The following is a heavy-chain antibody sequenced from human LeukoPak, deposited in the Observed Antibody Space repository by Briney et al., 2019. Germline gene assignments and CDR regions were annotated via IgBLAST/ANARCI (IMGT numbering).Heavy chain of an antibody. CDR1: GYPHTELS. D-gene: IGHD2-2*01. J-gene: IGHJ5*02. CDR3: ATTGDPVVPAAVYWFDP. Sequence: ASVKVSCKVSGYPHTELSMHWVRQAPGKGLEWMGGVDPEDGETIYAQKFQGRVTMTEDTSTDTAYMELSSLRSEDTAVYYCATTGDPVVPAAVYWFDPWGQGTLVTVSS. V-gene: IGHV1-24*01. CDR2: VDPEDGET.